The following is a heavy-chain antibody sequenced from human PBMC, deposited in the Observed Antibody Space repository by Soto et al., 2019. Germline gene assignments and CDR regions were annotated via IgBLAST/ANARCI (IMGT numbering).Heavy chain of an antibody. J-gene: IGHJ5*02. CDR3: ARVLFLVVVPAAPRRRWFDP. D-gene: IGHD2-2*01. CDR2: INHSGST. V-gene: IGHV4-34*01. CDR1: GGSFSGYY. Sequence: PSETLSLTCAVYGGSFSGYYWSWIRQPPGKGLEWIGEINHSGSTSYNPSLKSRVTISVDTSKNQFSLKLSSVTAADTAGYYCARVLFLVVVPAAPRRRWFDPWGQGTLVTVSS.